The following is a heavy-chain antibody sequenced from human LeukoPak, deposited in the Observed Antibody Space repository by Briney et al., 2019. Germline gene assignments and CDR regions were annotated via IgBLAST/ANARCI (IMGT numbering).Heavy chain of an antibody. CDR1: GGSISSSSYY. V-gene: IGHV4-39*01. CDR2: NYYSGST. Sequence: SETLSLTCTVSGGSISSSSYYWGWIRQPPGKGLEWIGSNYYSGSTYYNPSLKSRVTISVDTSKNQFSLKLSSVTAADTAVYYCATHYYGSGKSYNWFDPWGKGTLVTVS. CDR3: ATHYYGSGKSYNWFDP. D-gene: IGHD3-10*01. J-gene: IGHJ5*02.